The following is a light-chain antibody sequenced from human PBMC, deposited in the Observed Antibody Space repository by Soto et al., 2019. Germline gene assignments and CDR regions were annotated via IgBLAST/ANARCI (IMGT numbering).Light chain of an antibody. CDR3: QQYANSRT. J-gene: IGKJ1*01. CDR2: GTS. Sequence: EIVLTQSPGTLSVSPGERATLSCRASQSVNINYFAWYQQKSGQAPRLLIYGTSNRASGIPDRFSGSGSGTDFTLSISGLEPEDFAVYFCQQYANSRTFGQGTKVDVK. CDR1: QSVNINY. V-gene: IGKV3-20*01.